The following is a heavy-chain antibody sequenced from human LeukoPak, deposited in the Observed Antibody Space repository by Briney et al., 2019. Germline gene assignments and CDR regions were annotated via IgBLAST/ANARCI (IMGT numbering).Heavy chain of an antibody. Sequence: GGSLRLSCAASGFTFSSYWMSWVRQAPGKGLEWVANIKQDGSEKYYVDSVKGRFTISRDNAKNSLYLQMNSLRAEDTAVYYCAREAKYQRLLFYYYYYGMDVWGKGTTVTVSS. CDR3: AREAKYQRLLFYYYYYGMDV. J-gene: IGHJ6*04. CDR2: IKQDGSEK. D-gene: IGHD2-2*01. CDR1: GFTFSSYW. V-gene: IGHV3-7*03.